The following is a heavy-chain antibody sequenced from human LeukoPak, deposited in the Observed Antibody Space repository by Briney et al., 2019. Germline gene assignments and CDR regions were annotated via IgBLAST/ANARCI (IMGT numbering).Heavy chain of an antibody. CDR3: ARGYKDCSSTSCLYRNYYYYYYMDV. Sequence: SQTLSLTCAISGDSVSSNSAAWNWISQSPSRGLEWLGRTYYRTKWYNDYAVSVKSRITINPDTSKNQFSLKLSSVTAADTAVYYCARGYKDCSSTSCLYRNYYYYYYMDVWGKGTTVTVSS. D-gene: IGHD2-2*01. J-gene: IGHJ6*03. V-gene: IGHV6-1*01. CDR1: GDSVSSNSAA. CDR2: TYYRTKWYN.